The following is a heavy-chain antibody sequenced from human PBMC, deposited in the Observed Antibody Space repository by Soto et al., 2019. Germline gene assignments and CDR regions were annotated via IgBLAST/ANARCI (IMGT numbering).Heavy chain of an antibody. CDR1: RFPFSSYD. J-gene: IGHJ4*02. CDR2: IGGSGGDT. V-gene: IGHV3-23*01. Sequence: GGSLRLCCASSRFPFSSYDMSWLRQAPGKGLEWVSGIGGSGGDTFYADSVKGRFTVSRGNAENTLYLQLNSLRVEDSAIYYCARRTWRGRADYWGQGILVTAPQ. D-gene: IGHD3-3*01. CDR3: ARRTWRGRADY.